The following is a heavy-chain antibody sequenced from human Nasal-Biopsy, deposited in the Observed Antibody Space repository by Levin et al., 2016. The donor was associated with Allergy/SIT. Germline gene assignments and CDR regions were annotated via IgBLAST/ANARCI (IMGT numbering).Heavy chain of an antibody. CDR2: ISPGGDST. CDR3: TREDFWRFDL. J-gene: IGHJ2*01. Sequence: GESLKISCAASGLTFTKYYMSWIRQAPGKGLEWISKISPGGDSTTYGDSVRGRFTISRDNARNSLFLQMDSLRVEDTALYFCTREDFWRFDLWGRGTLVTVSP. CDR1: GLTFTKYY. V-gene: IGHV3-11*06.